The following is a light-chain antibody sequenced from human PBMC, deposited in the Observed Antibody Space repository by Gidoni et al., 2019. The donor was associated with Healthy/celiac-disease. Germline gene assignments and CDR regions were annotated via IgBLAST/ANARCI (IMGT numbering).Light chain of an antibody. Sequence: AIQMTQSPSSLSASVGDRVTITCRASQGIRNDLGWYQQKPGKAPKLLIYAASSLQSGVPSRFSGSGSGTDFTLTISSLQPEDFATYYCLQDDNRWTFGQGTKVEIK. CDR2: AAS. CDR3: LQDDNRWT. CDR1: QGIRND. J-gene: IGKJ1*01. V-gene: IGKV1-6*01.